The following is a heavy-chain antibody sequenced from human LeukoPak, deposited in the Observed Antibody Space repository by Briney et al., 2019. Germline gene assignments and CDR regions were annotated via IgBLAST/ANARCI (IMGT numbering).Heavy chain of an antibody. CDR1: GYDFTSYW. D-gene: IGHD1-26*01. CDR2: IYPGDSDT. J-gene: IGHJ4*02. V-gene: IGHV5-51*01. CDR3: ARQDSGSYYRVYFDY. Sequence: GESLKISCKGSGYDFTSYWIGWVRQMPGKGLEWMGIIYPGDSDTRYSPSFQGQVTISADKSISTAYLQWSSLKASDTAMYYCARQDSGSYYRVYFDYWGQGTLVTVSP.